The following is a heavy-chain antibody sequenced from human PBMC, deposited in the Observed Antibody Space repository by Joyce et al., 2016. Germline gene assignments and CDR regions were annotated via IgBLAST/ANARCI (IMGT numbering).Heavy chain of an antibody. CDR1: GFTFSSYG. J-gene: IGHJ4*02. D-gene: IGHD6-6*01. CDR3: AEEHTPKAARDFDY. CDR2: ISHDGSGK. V-gene: IGHV3-30*18. Sequence: QVQLVESGGGVVQPGRSLRLSCAASGFTFSSYGMQCVRQAPGKGLEWVAVISHDGSGKYYADSVKGRFTISRDTSKSTLYLQMNSLRGEDAAVYYCAEEHTPKAARDFDYWGQGTLVTVSS.